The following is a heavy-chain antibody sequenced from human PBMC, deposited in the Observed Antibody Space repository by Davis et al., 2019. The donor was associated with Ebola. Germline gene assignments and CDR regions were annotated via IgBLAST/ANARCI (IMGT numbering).Heavy chain of an antibody. CDR3: TRGKWFDP. CDR1: RGTFRNYT. J-gene: IGHJ5*02. V-gene: IGHV1-69*08. Sequence: AASVKVSCKASRGTFRNYTFHWVRQAPAQGLEWMGRVIPILGTADYAQRFQGRVTITADTSTHTAYMELSRLRSDDTAMYYCTRGKWFDPWGQGTLVAVSS. CDR2: VIPILGTA.